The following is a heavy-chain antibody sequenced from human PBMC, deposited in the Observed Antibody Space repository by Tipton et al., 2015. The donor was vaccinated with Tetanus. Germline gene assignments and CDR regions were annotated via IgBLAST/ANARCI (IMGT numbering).Heavy chain of an antibody. V-gene: IGHV1-69*01. CDR2: IIPLFRTK. CDR1: GGTFSSYA. D-gene: IGHD4-17*01. CDR3: ARDRTPVTTGGGYYYMDV. Sequence: QLVQSGTEVKKPGSSVKVSCKVSGGTFSSYAISWVRQAPGQGLEWMGGIIPLFRTKNYAQKFQGRVTITADESTNTASMELSSRRSDDTAVYYCARDRTPVTTGGGYYYMDVWGRGTTVTVSS. J-gene: IGHJ6*03.